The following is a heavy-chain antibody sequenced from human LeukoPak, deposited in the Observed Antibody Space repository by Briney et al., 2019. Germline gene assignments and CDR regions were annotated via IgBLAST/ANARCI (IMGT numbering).Heavy chain of an antibody. Sequence: GGSLRLSCAASGFTFSSSAMSWVRQAPGKGLEWVSSISSSSSYIYYADSVKGRFTISRDNARNSLYLQMNSLRAEDTAVYYCARDGGSWYVGYWGQGTLVTVSS. V-gene: IGHV3-21*01. CDR2: ISSSSSYI. J-gene: IGHJ4*02. CDR3: ARDGGSWYVGY. D-gene: IGHD6-13*01. CDR1: GFTFSSSA.